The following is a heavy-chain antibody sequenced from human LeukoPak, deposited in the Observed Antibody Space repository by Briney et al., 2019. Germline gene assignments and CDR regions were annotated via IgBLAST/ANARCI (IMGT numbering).Heavy chain of an antibody. J-gene: IGHJ4*02. CDR1: GASMSDYY. V-gene: IGHV4-59*08. D-gene: IGHD3-9*01. Sequence: PSETLSLTCTVSGASMSDYYWSWIRQPPGKGLEWIGCIYYTGSTNYNPSLKSRVTMSVDTSKNQISLKLSSVTAADSAVYYCVRRVRYFGQNDYWGQGTLVTVSS. CDR2: IYYTGST. CDR3: VRRVRYFGQNDY.